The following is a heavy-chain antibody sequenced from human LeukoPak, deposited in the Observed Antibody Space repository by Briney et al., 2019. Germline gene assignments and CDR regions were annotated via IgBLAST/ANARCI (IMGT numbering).Heavy chain of an antibody. D-gene: IGHD4-11*01. V-gene: IGHV3-30*18. CDR3: AKDRRGLSNPYYFDY. J-gene: IGHJ4*02. Sequence: GGSLRLSCAASGFTFSSYGMHWVRQAPGKGLEWVAVISYDGSNKYYADSVKGRFTISRDNSKNTLSLQMNSLRTEDTAVYYCAKDRRGLSNPYYFDYWGQGTLVTVSS. CDR1: GFTFSSYG. CDR2: ISYDGSNK.